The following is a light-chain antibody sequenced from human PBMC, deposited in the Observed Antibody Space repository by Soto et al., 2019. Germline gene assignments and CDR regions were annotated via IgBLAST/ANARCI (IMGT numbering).Light chain of an antibody. CDR2: DAS. V-gene: IGKV1-5*01. CDR3: KQYNSYWT. J-gene: IGKJ1*01. CDR1: QSISSW. Sequence: DIQMTQSPSTLSASVGDRVTITGRASQSISSWLAWYQQNPGKAPKLLIYDASSLESGVPSRFSGSGSGTEFTLTISSLQPDDFATYYCKQYNSYWTFGQGTKVEIK.